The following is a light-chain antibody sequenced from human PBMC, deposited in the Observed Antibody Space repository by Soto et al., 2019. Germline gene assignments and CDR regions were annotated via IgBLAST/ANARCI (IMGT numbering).Light chain of an antibody. Sequence: DIQMTQSPSTLSASVGDRVTITCRASQSVSRWLAWYQQKPGKAPKLLIYKASTVESVVPSRFGGSGAGNDILLAISSLQHDVSANYYCQQYNDKWTFGQGTKVEIK. CDR2: KAS. J-gene: IGKJ1*01. V-gene: IGKV1-5*03. CDR1: QSVSRW. CDR3: QQYNDKWT.